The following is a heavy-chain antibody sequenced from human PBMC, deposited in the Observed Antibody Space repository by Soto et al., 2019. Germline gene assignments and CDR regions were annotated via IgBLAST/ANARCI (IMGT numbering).Heavy chain of an antibody. CDR3: ARDPHLGYSGSYPNWFDP. J-gene: IGHJ5*02. CDR1: GYTFTSYG. CDR2: ISAYNGNT. Sequence: VKVSCKASGYTFTSYGISWVRQAPGQGLEWMGWISAYNGNTNYAQKLQGRVTMTTDTSTSTAYMELRSLRSDDTAVYYCARDPHLGYSGSYPNWFDPWGQGTLVTVSS. D-gene: IGHD1-26*01. V-gene: IGHV1-18*01.